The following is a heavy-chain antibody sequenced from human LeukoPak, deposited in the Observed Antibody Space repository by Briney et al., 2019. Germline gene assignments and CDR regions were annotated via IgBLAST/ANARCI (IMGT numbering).Heavy chain of an antibody. J-gene: IGHJ4*02. Sequence: PSETLSLTCTVSGGSISSYYWSWIRQPPGKGLEWTGYIYYSGSTNYNPSLKSRVTISVDTSKNQFSLKLSSVTAADTAVYYCARGRGWVVRGVIITGFEYWGQGTLVTVSS. CDR3: ARGRGWVVRGVIITGFEY. CDR2: IYYSGST. CDR1: GGSISSYY. D-gene: IGHD3-10*01. V-gene: IGHV4-59*08.